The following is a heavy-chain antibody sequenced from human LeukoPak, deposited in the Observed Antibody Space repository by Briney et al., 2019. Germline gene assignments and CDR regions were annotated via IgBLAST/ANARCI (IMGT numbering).Heavy chain of an antibody. D-gene: IGHD6-19*01. Sequence: EASVKVSCKASGYTFTGYFMHWVRQAPGQGLEWMGWINPNSGGTNYAQRFQGRVTTTRDTSISTAYMELSRLSSDDTAVYYCARALAVAADFDSWGQGTLVTVSS. V-gene: IGHV1-2*02. J-gene: IGHJ4*02. CDR1: GYTFTGYF. CDR2: INPNSGGT. CDR3: ARALAVAADFDS.